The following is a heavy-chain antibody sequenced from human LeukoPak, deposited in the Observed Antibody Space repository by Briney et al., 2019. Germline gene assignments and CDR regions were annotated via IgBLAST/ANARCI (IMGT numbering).Heavy chain of an antibody. D-gene: IGHD1-1*01. V-gene: IGHV3-15*01. J-gene: IGHJ4*02. CDR2: VKHDGTT. Sequence: GGSLRLSCVASGFNFMSAWMNWVRQAPGKGLEWVGRVKHDGTTDYAAPLKGRFTISRDDSKNTLYLQMNSLKSEDRALYYCTTGISSTGQDGYWGLGTRVTVSS. CDR1: GFNFMSAW. CDR3: TTGISSTGQDGY.